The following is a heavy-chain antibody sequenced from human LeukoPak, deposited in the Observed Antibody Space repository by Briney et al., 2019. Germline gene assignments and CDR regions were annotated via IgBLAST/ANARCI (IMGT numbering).Heavy chain of an antibody. CDR2: ISYDGSNK. CDR1: GFTFSSYA. D-gene: IGHD3-3*01. J-gene: IGHJ4*02. CDR3: ARDGVASFDY. Sequence: PGGSLRLSCAASGFTFSSYAMHWVRQAPGKGLEWVAVISYDGSNKYYADSVKGRFTISRDNSKNTLYLQMNSLRAGDTAVYYWARDGVASFDYWGQGTLVTVSS. V-gene: IGHV3-30*04.